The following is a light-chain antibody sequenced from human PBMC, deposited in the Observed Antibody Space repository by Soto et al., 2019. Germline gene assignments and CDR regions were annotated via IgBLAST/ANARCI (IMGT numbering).Light chain of an antibody. CDR2: EVS. Sequence: QSALTQPPSASGSPGQSVTIYCTGTSSDVGGYNSVSWYQQHPGKAPKLMIYEVSKRPSGVPDRFSGSKSGNTASLTVSGLQAEDEADYYCSSYAGSNNLVFGGGTKVTVL. V-gene: IGLV2-8*01. CDR1: SSDVGGYNS. CDR3: SSYAGSNNLV. J-gene: IGLJ3*02.